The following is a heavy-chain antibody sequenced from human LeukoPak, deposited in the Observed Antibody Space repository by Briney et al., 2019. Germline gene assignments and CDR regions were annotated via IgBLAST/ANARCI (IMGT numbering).Heavy chain of an antibody. CDR3: ARQTSGYVDY. CDR2: INHSGST. Sequence: TSETLSLTCAVYGGSFSGYYWSWIRQPPGKGLEWIGEINHSGSTNYNPSLESRVTISVDKSKNQFSLKLSSVTAADTAVYYCARQTSGYVDYWGQGTLVTVSS. D-gene: IGHD6-19*01. J-gene: IGHJ4*02. V-gene: IGHV4-34*01. CDR1: GGSFSGYY.